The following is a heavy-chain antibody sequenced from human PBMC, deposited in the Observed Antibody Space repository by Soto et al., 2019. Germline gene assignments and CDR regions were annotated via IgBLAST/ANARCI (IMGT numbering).Heavy chain of an antibody. CDR1: GYIFTNHY. D-gene: IGHD3-22*01. Sequence: QVQLVQSGAEVKKPGASVKVSCKASGYIFTNHYIHWVRQAPGQGLEWMGIINPSGGSTNYLQKFQGRNTMTRDTSTSTVYMEISSLRSEDTAVYFCARADSYDSSGFYYDCWGQGSLVTVSS. CDR2: INPSGGST. CDR3: ARADSYDSSGFYYDC. J-gene: IGHJ4*02. V-gene: IGHV1-46*01.